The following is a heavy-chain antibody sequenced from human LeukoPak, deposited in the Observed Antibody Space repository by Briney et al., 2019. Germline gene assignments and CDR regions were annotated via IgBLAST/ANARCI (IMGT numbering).Heavy chain of an antibody. J-gene: IGHJ4*02. D-gene: IGHD3-10*01. CDR2: ISGSGGST. V-gene: IGHV3-23*01. Sequence: GGSLRLSCAASGFTFSSYAMSWVRQAPGKGLEWASAISGSGGSTYYADSVKGRFTISRDNSKNTLYLQMNSLRAEDTAVYYCAKDNTMVRGVEVFDYWGQGTLVTVSS. CDR1: GFTFSSYA. CDR3: AKDNTMVRGVEVFDY.